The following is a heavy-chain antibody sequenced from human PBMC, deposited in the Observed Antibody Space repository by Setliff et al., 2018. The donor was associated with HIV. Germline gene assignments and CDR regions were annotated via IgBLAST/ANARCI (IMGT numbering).Heavy chain of an antibody. J-gene: IGHJ3*02. V-gene: IGHV3-66*02. Sequence: GGSLRLSCAASGFTFSSYRMHWVRQTPGKGLEWVSVIYSDGSSYYADSVRGRFTISRDNSKNTLYLQMDSLRTEDTAVYYCASSYPNYNYGNYDFWSGYYHDDAFDIWGQGTMVTVSS. D-gene: IGHD3-3*01. CDR2: IYSDGSS. CDR1: GFTFSSYR. CDR3: ASSYPNYNYGNYDFWSGYYHDDAFDI.